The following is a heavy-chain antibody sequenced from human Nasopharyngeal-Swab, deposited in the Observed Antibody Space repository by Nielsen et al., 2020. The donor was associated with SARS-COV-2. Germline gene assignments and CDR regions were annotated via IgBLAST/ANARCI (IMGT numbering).Heavy chain of an antibody. Sequence: SETLSLTCTVSGGSISSDYWSWIRQPPGEGLEWIGYISYRGGAYYNPSLKSRVSISVDTSKNQFSLRLSSATAADTAVYYCVRGTVVGGKRFDYWGQGTLVAVSS. CDR3: VRGTVVGGKRFDY. D-gene: IGHD4-23*01. CDR2: ISYRGGA. CDR1: GGSISSDY. V-gene: IGHV4-59*01. J-gene: IGHJ4*02.